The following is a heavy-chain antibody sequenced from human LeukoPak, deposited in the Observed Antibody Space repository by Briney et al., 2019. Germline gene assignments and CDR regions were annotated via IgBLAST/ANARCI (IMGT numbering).Heavy chain of an antibody. CDR2: ISSSSSYI. CDR1: GFTFSSYS. D-gene: IGHD3-3*01. V-gene: IGHV3-21*01. J-gene: IGHJ4*02. CDR3: AKGATFGVVINFDY. Sequence: GGSLRLSCEASGFTFSSYSMNWVRQAPGKGLEWVSSISSSSSYIYYADSVKGRFTISRDNAKNSLYLQMNNLRAEDTAVYYCAKGATFGVVINFDYWGQGTLVTVSS.